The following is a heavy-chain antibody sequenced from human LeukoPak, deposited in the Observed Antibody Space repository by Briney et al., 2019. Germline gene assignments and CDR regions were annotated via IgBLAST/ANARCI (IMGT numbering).Heavy chain of an antibody. Sequence: AGGSLRLSCAASGFTFSTYVMHWVRQAPGKGLEWVSVIAHDGGNKYYAESVKGRFTISRDNSKNTLYMRMNSLRAEDTAVYYCARDLRDSSGWFSDYWGQGTLVTVSS. J-gene: IGHJ4*02. CDR3: ARDLRDSSGWFSDY. V-gene: IGHV3-30*03. CDR2: IAHDGGNK. CDR1: GFTFSTYV. D-gene: IGHD6-19*01.